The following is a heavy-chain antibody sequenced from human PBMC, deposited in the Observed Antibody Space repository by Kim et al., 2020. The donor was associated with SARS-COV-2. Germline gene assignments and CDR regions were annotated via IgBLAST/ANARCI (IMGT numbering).Heavy chain of an antibody. Sequence: GGSLRLSCAASGFTFDDYAMHWVRQAPGKGLEWVSGISWNSGSIGYADSVKGRFTISRDNAKNSLYLQMNSLRAEDTALYYCAKDISNYYGSGSYNYYYGMDVWGQGTTVTVSS. CDR2: ISWNSGSI. D-gene: IGHD3-10*01. V-gene: IGHV3-9*01. CDR3: AKDISNYYGSGSYNYYYGMDV. CDR1: GFTFDDYA. J-gene: IGHJ6*02.